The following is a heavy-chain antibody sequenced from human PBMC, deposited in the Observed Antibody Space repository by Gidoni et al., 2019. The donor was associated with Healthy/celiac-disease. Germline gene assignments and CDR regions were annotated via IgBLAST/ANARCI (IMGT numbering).Heavy chain of an antibody. D-gene: IGHD6-13*01. V-gene: IGHV3-21*01. J-gene: IGHJ4*02. CDR2: IISMSIYI. CDR1: GFTFSSYS. Sequence: EVQLVESGGGLVKPGGALGSTCAAYGFTFSSYSMNWVRQAPVQGLELFSSIISMSIYIYYAASVTVRFTISRDNAKNSLLLQMYSLSAEDTSVYYCARVGAAAGNGGYYFDYLCQGTLVTVSS. CDR3: ARVGAAAGNGGYYFDY.